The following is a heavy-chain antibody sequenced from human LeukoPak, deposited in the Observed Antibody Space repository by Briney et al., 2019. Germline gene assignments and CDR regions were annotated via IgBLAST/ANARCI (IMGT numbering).Heavy chain of an antibody. V-gene: IGHV3-9*01. D-gene: IGHD3-3*01. J-gene: IGHJ6*02. CDR3: AKDSNGYDFWSGYFGGMDV. CDR1: GFTFDDYA. Sequence: GGSLRLSCAASGFTFDDYAMHWVRQAPGKGLEWVSGISWNSGIVGYADSVKGRFTISRDNAKNSLYLQMNSPRAEDTALYYCAKDSNGYDFWSGYFGGMDVWGQGTTVTVSS. CDR2: ISWNSGIV.